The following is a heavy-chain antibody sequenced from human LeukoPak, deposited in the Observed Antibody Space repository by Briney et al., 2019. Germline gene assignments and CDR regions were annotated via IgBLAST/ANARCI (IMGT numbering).Heavy chain of an antibody. Sequence: ASAKVSCKASGYTFTGYYMHWVRQAPGQGLEWMGWINPNSGGTNYAQKFQGRVTMTRDTSISTAYMELSRLRSDDTAVYYCARAKYYDFWSGYYEQGFDAFDIWGQGTMVTVSS. CDR1: GYTFTGYY. D-gene: IGHD3-3*01. J-gene: IGHJ3*02. CDR2: INPNSGGT. CDR3: ARAKYYDFWSGYYEQGFDAFDI. V-gene: IGHV1-2*02.